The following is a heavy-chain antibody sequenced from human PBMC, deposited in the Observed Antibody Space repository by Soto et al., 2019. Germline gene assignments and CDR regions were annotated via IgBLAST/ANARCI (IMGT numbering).Heavy chain of an antibody. CDR2: IIPIFGTA. V-gene: IGHV1-69*13. D-gene: IGHD3-22*01. CDR3: ARGNRPPTYYYDSSGYEGFDY. Sequence: SVKVSCKASGGTFSSYAISWVRQAPGQGXEWMGGIIPIFGTANYAQKFQGRVTITADESTSTAYMELSSLRSEDTAVYYCARGNRPPTYYYDSSGYEGFDYWGQGTLVTVSS. J-gene: IGHJ4*02. CDR1: GGTFSSYA.